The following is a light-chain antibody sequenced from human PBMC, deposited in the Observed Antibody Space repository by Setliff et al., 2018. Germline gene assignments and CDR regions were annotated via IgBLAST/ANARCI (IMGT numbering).Light chain of an antibody. J-gene: IGLJ3*02. CDR2: DVS. Sequence: QSALAQPASVSGSPGQSITISCTGTSSDVGGSNYVSWFQQHPGKAPKLMIYDVSNRPSGVSNRFSGSKSGNTASLTISGLQAADEADYYCQTYDSSLSDWVFGGGTKVTVL. CDR3: QTYDSSLSDWV. CDR1: SSDVGGSNY. V-gene: IGLV2-14*03.